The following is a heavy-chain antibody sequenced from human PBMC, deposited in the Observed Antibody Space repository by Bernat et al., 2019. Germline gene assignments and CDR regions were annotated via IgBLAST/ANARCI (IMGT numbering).Heavy chain of an antibody. CDR1: GFTFSSYA. CDR3: AKNIVVVPAAMGDGMDV. V-gene: IGHV3-23*01. CDR2: ISGSGGST. D-gene: IGHD2-2*01. Sequence: EVQLLESGGGLVQPGGSLRLSCAASGFTFSSYAMSWVRQAPGKGLEWVSAISGSGGSTYYADSVAGRFTISRDNSKNTLYLQMNSLRAEDTAVYYCAKNIVVVPAAMGDGMDVWGQGTTVTVSS. J-gene: IGHJ6*02.